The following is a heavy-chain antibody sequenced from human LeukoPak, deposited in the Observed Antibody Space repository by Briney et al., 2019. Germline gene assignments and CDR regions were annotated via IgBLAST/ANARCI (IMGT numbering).Heavy chain of an antibody. CDR1: GYTFSGFY. D-gene: IGHD4-17*01. Sequence: ASVKVSCKASGYTFSGFYIHWVRQAPGQGLEWMGWINPNSGNTGYAQKFQGRVTITRNTSISTAYMELSSLRSEDTAVYYCARGTMIYGDDDAFDIWGQGTMVTVSS. CDR2: INPNSGNT. CDR3: ARGTMIYGDDDAFDI. V-gene: IGHV1-8*03. J-gene: IGHJ3*02.